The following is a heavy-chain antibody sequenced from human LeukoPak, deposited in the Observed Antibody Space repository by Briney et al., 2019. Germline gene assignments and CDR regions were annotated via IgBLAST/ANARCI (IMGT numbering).Heavy chain of an antibody. CDR1: GFTFSSYS. CDR2: ISSSSSTM. CDR3: AGDRAGYFDY. V-gene: IGHV3-48*04. J-gene: IGHJ4*02. Sequence: GGSLRLSCAASGFTFSSYSMNWVRQAPGKGLEWVSYISSSSSTMYYADSMKGRFTISRDNAKNSLYLQMNSLRAEDTAVYYCAGDRAGYFDYWGQGTLVTVSS.